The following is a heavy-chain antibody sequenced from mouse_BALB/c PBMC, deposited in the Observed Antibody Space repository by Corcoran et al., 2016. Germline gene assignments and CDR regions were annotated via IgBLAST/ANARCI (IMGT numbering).Heavy chain of an antibody. CDR2: INPYNDGT. CDR1: GYTFTSYV. CDR3: ATMVTAY. J-gene: IGHJ3*01. Sequence: EVQLQQSGPELVKHGASVKISSKATGYTFTSYVMHWVKQKPGQGIEWIGYINPYNDGTKYNEKFKGKATLTSDKSSSTAYMELSSLTSEDSAVYYCATMVTAYWGQGTLVTVSA. D-gene: IGHD2-1*01. V-gene: IGHV1S136*01.